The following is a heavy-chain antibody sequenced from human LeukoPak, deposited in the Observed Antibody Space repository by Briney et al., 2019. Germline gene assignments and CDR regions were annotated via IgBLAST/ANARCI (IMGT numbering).Heavy chain of an antibody. CDR3: AKVEYYDILTGYGPFDY. CDR1: GFTFSSYG. J-gene: IGHJ4*02. D-gene: IGHD3-9*01. Sequence: GGSLRLSCAASGFTFSSYGVHWVRQAPGKGLEWVAVISYDGSNKYYADSVKGRFTISRDNSKNTLYLQMNSLRAEDTAVYYCAKVEYYDILTGYGPFDYWGQGTLVTVSS. V-gene: IGHV3-30*18. CDR2: ISYDGSNK.